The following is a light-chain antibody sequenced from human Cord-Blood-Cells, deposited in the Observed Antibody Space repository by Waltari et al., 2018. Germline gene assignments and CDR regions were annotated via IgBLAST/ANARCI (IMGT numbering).Light chain of an antibody. CDR3: SSYTSSSTLV. J-gene: IGLJ3*02. Sequence: QSALTQPASVSGSPVQSITISCPGTSSDVGGYNYVSWYQHHPGKAPKLMIYDVSNRPSGVSNRVSGSKSGNTASLTISGLHAEDEADYYCSSYTSSSTLVFGGGTKLTVL. V-gene: IGLV2-14*03. CDR2: DVS. CDR1: SSDVGGYNY.